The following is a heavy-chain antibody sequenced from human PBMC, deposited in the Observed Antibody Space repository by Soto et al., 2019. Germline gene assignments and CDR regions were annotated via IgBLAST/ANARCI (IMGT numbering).Heavy chain of an antibody. D-gene: IGHD1-26*01. CDR1: GGSFSGYI. V-gene: IGHV4-34*01. J-gene: IGHJ4*02. CDR3: ARGLISGSHYSGGWYYFDS. Sequence: QVQLQQSGAGLLKPSETLSLTCAVYGGSFSGYIWTWIRQTPGKGLQWIGQINHSGSANYNPSLKSRVNISVHTSNSQFSLELSSVTAADTAVYYCARGLISGSHYSGGWYYFDSWGQGTQVTVSS. CDR2: INHSGSA.